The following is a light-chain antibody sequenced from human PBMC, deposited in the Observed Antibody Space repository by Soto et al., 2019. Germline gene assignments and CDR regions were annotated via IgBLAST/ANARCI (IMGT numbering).Light chain of an antibody. V-gene: IGKV4-1*01. J-gene: IGKJ5*01. CDR3: QQFYFFPIT. CDR1: QSVLHSSDNKNY. CDR2: WAS. Sequence: DIVMTQSPDSLAVSLGERATINCKSSQSVLHSSDNKNYLAWYQQKPGQPPNRLISWASTRESGVPDRFSGSGSETDFNITINSLQAEDVAVYYCQQFYFFPITVGQGTRLEIK.